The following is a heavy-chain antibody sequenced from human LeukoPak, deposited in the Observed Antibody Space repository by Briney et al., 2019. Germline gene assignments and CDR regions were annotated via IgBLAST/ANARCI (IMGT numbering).Heavy chain of an antibody. Sequence: GGSLRLSCAASGFTFSSHALHWVRQAPGKGLEWVAVISSDGSYKYYADSVKGRFTISRDNSKNTLYLQMNSQIPEDTAVYYCAGQYIPGQWYFDNWGQGTLVTVPS. CDR1: GFTFSSHA. D-gene: IGHD6-19*01. CDR3: AGQYIPGQWYFDN. V-gene: IGHV3-30*04. J-gene: IGHJ4*02. CDR2: ISSDGSYK.